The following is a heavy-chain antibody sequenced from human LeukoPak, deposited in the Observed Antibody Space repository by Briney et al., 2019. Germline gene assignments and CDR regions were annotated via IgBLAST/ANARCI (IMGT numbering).Heavy chain of an antibody. CDR1: GYTFTDFF. V-gene: IGHV1-2*06. CDR2: ITPNSGFT. Sequence: ASVKVSCKTSGYTFTDFFIYWVRQAPGQGLEWMGRITPNSGFTNYAQKFQSRVTMTRDTSSSTAYMELSRLTSDDTAVYYCARGIVSSSIYWGQGTLVTVSS. D-gene: IGHD6-6*01. CDR3: ARGIVSSSIY. J-gene: IGHJ4*02.